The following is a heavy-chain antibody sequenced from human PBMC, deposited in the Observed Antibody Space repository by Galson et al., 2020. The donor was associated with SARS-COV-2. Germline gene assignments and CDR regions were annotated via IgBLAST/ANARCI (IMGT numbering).Heavy chain of an antibody. CDR1: GFTISRYW. Sequence: GGSLRLSCAGSGFTISRYWMNWVRQAPGKGLEWVANIKPDGSQQQYMDSVKGRFVISRDNAQNSVYLQLNSLRAEDTAVYYCAKYYAGLLWGQGTMVTVSS. CDR2: IKPDGSQQ. CDR3: AKYYAGLL. J-gene: IGHJ3*01. V-gene: IGHV3-7*01. D-gene: IGHD2-2*01.